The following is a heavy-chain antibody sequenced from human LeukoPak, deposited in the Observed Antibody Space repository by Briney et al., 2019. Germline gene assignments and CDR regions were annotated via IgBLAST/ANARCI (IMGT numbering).Heavy chain of an antibody. V-gene: IGHV4-39*07. Sequence: SETLSLTCTVSGGSISSSSYYWGWIRQPPGKGLEWIGSIYYSGSTYYNPSLKSRVTISVDTSKNQFSLKLSSVTAADTAVYYCARHVLLWFGELSHFDYWGQGTLVTVSS. J-gene: IGHJ4*02. D-gene: IGHD3-10*01. CDR1: GGSISSSSYY. CDR3: ARHVLLWFGELSHFDY. CDR2: IYYSGST.